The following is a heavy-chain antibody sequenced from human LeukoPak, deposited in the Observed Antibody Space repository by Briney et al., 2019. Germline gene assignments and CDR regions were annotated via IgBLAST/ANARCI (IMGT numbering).Heavy chain of an antibody. CDR1: GYTFTGYY. CDR3: ARAPINPINWFDP. V-gene: IGHV1-69*06. J-gene: IGHJ5*02. Sequence: SVKVSCKASGYTFTGYYMHWVRQAPGQGLEWMGGIIPIFGTANYAQKFQGRVTITADKSTSTAYMELSSLRSEDTAVYYCARAPINPINWFDPWGQGTLVTVSS. CDR2: IIPIFGTA.